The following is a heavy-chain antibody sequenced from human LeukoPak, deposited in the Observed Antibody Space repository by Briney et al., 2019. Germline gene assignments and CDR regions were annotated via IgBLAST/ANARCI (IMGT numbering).Heavy chain of an antibody. J-gene: IGHJ4*02. CDR3: ASQPYSSSSVDY. CDR2: IKQDGSEK. CDR1: GFTFSSYW. Sequence: GGSLRLSCAASGFTFSSYWMSWVRQAPGKGLEWVANIKQDGSEKYYVDSVKGRFTISRDNAKNSLYLQMNSLRAEDMAVYYCASQPYSSSSVDYWGQGTLVTVSS. V-gene: IGHV3-7*01. D-gene: IGHD6-6*01.